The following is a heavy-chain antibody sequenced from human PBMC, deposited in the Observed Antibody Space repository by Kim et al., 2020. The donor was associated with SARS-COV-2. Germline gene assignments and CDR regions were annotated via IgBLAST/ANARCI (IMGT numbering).Heavy chain of an antibody. CDR3: TRQYYYDSSGYWFDP. D-gene: IGHD3-22*01. Sequence: ASVKGRFTISRDDSNSIAYLQMNSLKTEDTAVYYCTRQYYYDSSGYWFDPWGQGTLVTVSS. J-gene: IGHJ5*02. V-gene: IGHV3-49*02.